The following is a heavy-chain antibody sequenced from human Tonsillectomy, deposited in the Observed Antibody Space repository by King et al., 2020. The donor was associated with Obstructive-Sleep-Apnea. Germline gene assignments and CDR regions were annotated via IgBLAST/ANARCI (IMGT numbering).Heavy chain of an antibody. CDR1: GFTFSSYG. D-gene: IGHD5-24*01. V-gene: IGHV3-30*04. Sequence: QVQVVESGGGVVQPGRSLRLSCAASGFTFSSYGMHWVRQAPCKGLERVAIISYHGRNEHYADSVKGRFTISRDNSKNTLYLQMNSLRPEETAVYYCARDRRDGYVARTPDYWGQGTLVTVSS. CDR3: ARDRRDGYVARTPDY. J-gene: IGHJ4*02. CDR2: ISYHGRNE.